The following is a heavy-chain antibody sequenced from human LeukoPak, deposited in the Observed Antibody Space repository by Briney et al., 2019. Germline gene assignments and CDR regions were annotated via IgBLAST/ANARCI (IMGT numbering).Heavy chain of an antibody. J-gene: IGHJ4*02. CDR2: IKQDGSEK. CDR3: ARIKRLVVHYYFDY. D-gene: IGHD2-15*01. V-gene: IGHV3-7*03. CDR1: GFTFSSYA. Sequence: GGSLRLSCAASGFTFSSYAMSWVRQAPGKGLEWVANIKQDGSEKYYVDSVKGRFTISRDNVKNSLYLQMNSLRAEDTAVYYCARIKRLVVHYYFDYWGQGTLVTVSS.